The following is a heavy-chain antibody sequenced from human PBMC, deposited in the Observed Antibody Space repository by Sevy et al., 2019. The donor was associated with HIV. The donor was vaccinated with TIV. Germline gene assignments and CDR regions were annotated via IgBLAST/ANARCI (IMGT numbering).Heavy chain of an antibody. J-gene: IGHJ5*02. CDR3: ARDLLDSSSSNWCDP. D-gene: IGHD6-6*01. Sequence: ASVKVSCKASGYTFTGYYMHWVRQAPGQGLEWMGWINPNSGGTNKAQKFQGRATMTRDTPISTAYMGLSRLRSDDTAVYYCARDLLDSSSSNWCDPWGQGTLVTVSS. CDR2: INPNSGGT. V-gene: IGHV1-2*02. CDR1: GYTFTGYY.